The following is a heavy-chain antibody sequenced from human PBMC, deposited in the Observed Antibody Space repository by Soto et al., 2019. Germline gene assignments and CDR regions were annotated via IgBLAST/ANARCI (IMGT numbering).Heavy chain of an antibody. D-gene: IGHD3-22*01. CDR2: IFSNDEK. J-gene: IGHJ4*02. V-gene: IGHV2-26*01. CDR3: ARMFSGYPQIYFDY. CDR1: GFSLSNARMG. Sequence: QVTLKESGPVLVKPTETLTLTCTVYGFSLSNARMGVICIRKPPGKALECLAHIFSNDEKSYSTSLKSRLTISKDTSKSQVVLTMTNMYPVDTATYYCARMFSGYPQIYFDYWGQGTLVTVSS.